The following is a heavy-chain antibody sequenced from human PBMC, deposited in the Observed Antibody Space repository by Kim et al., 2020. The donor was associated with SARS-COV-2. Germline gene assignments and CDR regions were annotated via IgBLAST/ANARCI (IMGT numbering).Heavy chain of an antibody. D-gene: IGHD1-1*01. V-gene: IGHV3-7*03. CDR2: IKPDGSEK. CDR3: ARDGANGNYNFDY. J-gene: IGHJ4*02. Sequence: GGSLRLSCGGTGFIFSTYWMGWVRQAPGKGLEWVAGIKPDGSEKYYVDSAKGRFTISRDNGKNSMYLEMSSLRAEDTAMYYCARDGANGNYNFDYWGQGTLVTVSS. CDR1: GFIFSTYW.